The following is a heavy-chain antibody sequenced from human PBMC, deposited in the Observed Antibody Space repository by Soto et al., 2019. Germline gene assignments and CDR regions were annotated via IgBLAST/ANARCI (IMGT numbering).Heavy chain of an antibody. Sequence: GGSLRLSCSASGFIFSSYVMHWVRQAPGKGLEYVSAIRSNGGTTYYADSVKGRFTISRDNSKNTLYLQMTSLRAEDTAVYYCSRGELLSCGGFFDYWGQGTLVTVSS. CDR1: GFIFSSYV. CDR3: SRGELLSCGGFFDY. D-gene: IGHD3-16*01. CDR2: IRSNGGTT. V-gene: IGHV3-64D*06. J-gene: IGHJ4*02.